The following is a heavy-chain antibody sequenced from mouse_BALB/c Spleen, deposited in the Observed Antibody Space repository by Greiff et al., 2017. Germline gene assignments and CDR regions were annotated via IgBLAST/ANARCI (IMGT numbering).Heavy chain of an antibody. J-gene: IGHJ1*01. D-gene: IGHD1-1*01. Sequence: EVNVVESGGGLVQPGGSLKLSCAASGFTFSSYTMSWVRQTPEKRLEWVAYISNGGGSTYYPDTVKGRFTISRDNAKNTLYLQMSSLKSEDTAMYYCARGSSYVYWYFDVWGAGTTVTVSS. CDR3: ARGSSYVYWYFDV. CDR2: ISNGGGST. CDR1: GFTFSSYT. V-gene: IGHV5-12-2*01.